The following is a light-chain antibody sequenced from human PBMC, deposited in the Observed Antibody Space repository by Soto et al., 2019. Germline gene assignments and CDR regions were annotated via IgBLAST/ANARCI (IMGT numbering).Light chain of an antibody. CDR1: QTISSW. CDR3: QQYNSYWTT. V-gene: IGKV1-5*03. J-gene: IGKJ1*01. CDR2: KAS. Sequence: DIQMTQSPSTLSGSVGDRVTITCRASQTISSWLAWYQQKPGKAPKLLIYKASTLKSGVPSRFSGSGSGTEFTLTISSLQPDDFATYYCQQYNSYWTTFGQGTKVDIK.